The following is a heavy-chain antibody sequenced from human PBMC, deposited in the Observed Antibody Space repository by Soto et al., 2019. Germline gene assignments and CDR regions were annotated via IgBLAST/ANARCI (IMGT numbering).Heavy chain of an antibody. CDR2: ISSSGSTI. V-gene: IGHV3-11*01. Sequence: PGGSLRLSCAASGFTFSDYYMSWIRQAPGKGLEWISYISSSGSTIYHADSVKGRFTISRDNAKNSLYLQMNGLRAEDTAVYYCARDLKPREAVAPYYFDYWGQGSLVTVSS. CDR3: ARDLKPREAVAPYYFDY. CDR1: GFTFSDYY. J-gene: IGHJ4*02. D-gene: IGHD6-19*01.